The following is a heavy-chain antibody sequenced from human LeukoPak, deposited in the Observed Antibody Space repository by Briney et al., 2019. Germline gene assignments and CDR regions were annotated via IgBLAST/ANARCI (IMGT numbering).Heavy chain of an antibody. CDR1: GYTFTAYY. Sequence: ASVKVSCKASGYTFTAYYMHWVRQAPGQGLEWMGWINPNTGDTNSAERFSGRVTMTRDSSISTAYLELSRLTSDDTAVYYCARDLWQQFDWFDPWGQGTLVTVSS. CDR3: ARDLWQQFDWFDP. J-gene: IGHJ5*02. CDR2: INPNTGDT. D-gene: IGHD2-21*01. V-gene: IGHV1-2*02.